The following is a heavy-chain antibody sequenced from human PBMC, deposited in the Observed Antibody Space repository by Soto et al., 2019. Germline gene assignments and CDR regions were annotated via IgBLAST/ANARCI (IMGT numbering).Heavy chain of an antibody. CDR2: INPGNASP. D-gene: IGHD3-10*01. CDR1: GYKFTKHY. J-gene: IGHJ3*01. CDR3: ARGSSSGSGGTGVLNV. Sequence: QVKLAQSGAEVKKPGASVKVSCQASGYKFTKHYMHWVRQAPGQGLEWMGVINPGNASPRYAQKFQGRVTVTSDTSTSTVCMELTSLTSDDKAVYYCARGSSSGSGGTGVLNVWGQGTMVSVSS. V-gene: IGHV1-46*01.